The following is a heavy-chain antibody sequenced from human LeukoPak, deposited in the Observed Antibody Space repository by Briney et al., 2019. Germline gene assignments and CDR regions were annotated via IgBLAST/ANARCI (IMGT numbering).Heavy chain of an antibody. Sequence: GGSLRLSCAASRFTFSTYAMSWLRQAPGKGLELVSVISGSGSSTYYADLVKGRFTISRDNSKNTLYLQMNSLRAEDTAVYYCAKEMATIRAFDFWGQGTMVTVSS. V-gene: IGHV3-23*01. CDR3: AKEMATIRAFDF. CDR1: RFTFSTYA. CDR2: ISGSGSST. J-gene: IGHJ3*01. D-gene: IGHD5-24*01.